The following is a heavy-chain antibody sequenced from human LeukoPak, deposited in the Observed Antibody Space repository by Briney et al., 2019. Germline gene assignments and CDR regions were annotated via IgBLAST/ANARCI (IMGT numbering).Heavy chain of an antibody. D-gene: IGHD6-6*01. Sequence: GGSLRLSCAASGFTVSNNDIKWVRQSPGKGLEWVSLIYADGSTHYTDFVKGRFSISRDNPKNTVYLQMNSLRGEDTAVYYCARRSVPGRPGYWGQGTLVTVSS. CDR1: GFTVSNND. CDR3: ARRSVPGRPGY. V-gene: IGHV3-66*04. CDR2: IYADGST. J-gene: IGHJ4*02.